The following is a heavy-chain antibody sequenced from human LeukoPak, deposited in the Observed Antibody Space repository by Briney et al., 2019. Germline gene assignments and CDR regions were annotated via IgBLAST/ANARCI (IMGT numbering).Heavy chain of an antibody. CDR2: INLKSGGT. J-gene: IGHJ4*02. CDR3: AREDSTGYSSLDY. Sequence: ASVKVSCKGSGYTFTGYCMHWVRQAPGQGLEWMGWINLKSGGTNYAQKFQDRVTRTRDTSINIAYMELNRLTSDDTALYYCAREDSTGYSSLDYWGQGTLVTVSS. V-gene: IGHV1-2*02. D-gene: IGHD3-22*01. CDR1: GYTFTGYC.